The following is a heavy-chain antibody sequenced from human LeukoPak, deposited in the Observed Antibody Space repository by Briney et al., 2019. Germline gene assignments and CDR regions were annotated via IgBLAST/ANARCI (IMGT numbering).Heavy chain of an antibody. Sequence: PSQTLSLTCTVSGGSISSGDYYWSWIRQPPGKGLEWIGYIYYSGSTYYDPSLKSRVTISVDTSKNQFSLKLSSVTAADTAVYYCARGNCSSTGCYQEFDYWGQGTLVTVSS. D-gene: IGHD2-2*01. CDR3: ARGNCSSTGCYQEFDY. V-gene: IGHV4-30-4*08. CDR2: IYYSGST. J-gene: IGHJ4*02. CDR1: GGSISSGDYY.